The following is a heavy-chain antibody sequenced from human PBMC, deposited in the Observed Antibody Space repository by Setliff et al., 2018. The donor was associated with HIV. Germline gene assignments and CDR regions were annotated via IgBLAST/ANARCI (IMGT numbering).Heavy chain of an antibody. CDR2: IYYSGST. CDR1: GGSISSGSYY. Sequence: SETLSLTCTVSGGSISSGSYYWSWIRQPAGKGLEWIGHIYYSGSTYYNPSLKSRVTISVDTSKNQFSLKVTSVTATDTAVYYCARDIHSSPWYGVGGMDVWGQGTTVTVSS. V-gene: IGHV4-61*09. J-gene: IGHJ6*02. D-gene: IGHD6-13*01. CDR3: ARDIHSSPWYGVGGMDV.